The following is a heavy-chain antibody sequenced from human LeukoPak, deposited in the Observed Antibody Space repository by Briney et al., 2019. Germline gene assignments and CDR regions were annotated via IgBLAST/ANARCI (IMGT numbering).Heavy chain of an antibody. V-gene: IGHV3-74*01. CDR3: ARVGTRAD. CDR2: LDQDGSFT. D-gene: IGHD1-1*01. CDR1: GFIFREYW. Sequence: GGSLRLSCAASGFIFREYWMHWVRQVPGKGPVWVSSLDQDGSFTIYADSVRGRFTISRDNANNSLYLQMNSLRAEDTAVYYCARVGTRADWGQGTLVTVSS. J-gene: IGHJ4*02.